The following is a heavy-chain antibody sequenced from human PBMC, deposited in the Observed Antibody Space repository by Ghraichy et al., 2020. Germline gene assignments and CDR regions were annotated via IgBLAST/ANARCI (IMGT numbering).Heavy chain of an antibody. Sequence: SETLSLTCTVSGGSISSYYWSWIRQPPGKGLEWIGYIYYSGSTNYNPSLKSRVTISVDTSKNQFSLKLSSVTAADTAVYYCAREGRSGSYYISNDAFDIWGQGTMVTVSS. V-gene: IGHV4-59*01. D-gene: IGHD1-26*01. CDR2: IYYSGST. J-gene: IGHJ3*02. CDR1: GGSISSYY. CDR3: AREGRSGSYYISNDAFDI.